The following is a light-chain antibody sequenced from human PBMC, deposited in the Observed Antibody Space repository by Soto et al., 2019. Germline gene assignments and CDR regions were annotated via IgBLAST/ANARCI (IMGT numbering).Light chain of an antibody. CDR1: QDINIY. CDR2: DAS. CDR3: QQYDILPIT. V-gene: IGKV1-33*01. Sequence: DIQKTQSPSSLFASVGDRVTSTCQATQDINIYLNWYQQKPGKAANLLIYDASNLEIGVPSRFSGSGSGTHFTLTISSLQTEDIGTYYCQQYDILPITFGQGTRLEIK. J-gene: IGKJ5*01.